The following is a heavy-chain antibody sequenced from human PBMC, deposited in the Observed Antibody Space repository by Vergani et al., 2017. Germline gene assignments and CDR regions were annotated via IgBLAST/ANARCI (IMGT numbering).Heavy chain of an antibody. Sequence: QLQLQESDPGLVKPSETLSLTCTVSGGSISSTFYYWGWIRQPPGKGLEWIGTIYYIGSTYYNPSLKSRVTISVDTSKNQFSLKLNSVTAADTAVYYCARHKGQVVPGNYDYDYYMDVWGKGTTVTVSS. D-gene: IGHD3-10*01. J-gene: IGHJ6*03. CDR2: IYYIGST. V-gene: IGHV4-39*01. CDR1: GGSISSTFYY. CDR3: ARHKGQVVPGNYDYDYYMDV.